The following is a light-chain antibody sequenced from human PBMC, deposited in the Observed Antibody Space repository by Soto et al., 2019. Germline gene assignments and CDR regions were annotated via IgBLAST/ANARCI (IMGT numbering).Light chain of an antibody. CDR1: SSDVGTYNR. Sequence: QSALTQPPSVSGSPGRSVAISCTGTSSDVGTYNRVSWYQQPPGTAPKLMIYDVTNRPSGVPDRFSGSKSGNTASLTISGLQSEHEADHYCSSFTSSNTYVFGTGTKVTVL. J-gene: IGLJ1*01. CDR3: SSFTSSNTYV. V-gene: IGLV2-18*02. CDR2: DVT.